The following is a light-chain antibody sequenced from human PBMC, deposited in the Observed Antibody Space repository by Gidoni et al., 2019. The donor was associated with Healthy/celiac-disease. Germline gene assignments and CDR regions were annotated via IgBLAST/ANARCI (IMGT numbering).Light chain of an antibody. CDR2: EVS. Sequence: QSALTQPPSASGSPGRSVTISCTGTSSDVGGYNYVSWYQQHPGKAPKLMIYEVSKRPSGVPDRFFGSNSGNPASLPVSGLQAEDEADYYCSSYAGSNNLVFGGGTKLTVL. CDR3: SSYAGSNNLV. V-gene: IGLV2-8*01. CDR1: SSDVGGYNY. J-gene: IGLJ2*01.